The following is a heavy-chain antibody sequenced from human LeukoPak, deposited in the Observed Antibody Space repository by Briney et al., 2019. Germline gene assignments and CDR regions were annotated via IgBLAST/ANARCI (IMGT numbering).Heavy chain of an antibody. D-gene: IGHD4-17*01. V-gene: IGHV3-23*01. J-gene: IGHJ4*02. CDR3: AKEGSYGDFDY. CDR2: ISGSADST. Sequence: GGSLRLSCAASGFTFSSYAMSWVRQAPAKGLEWVSFISGSADSTYYADSVKGRFTVSRDSSKSTLYLQLNSLRREDTAVYYCAKEGSYGDFDYWGQGTLVAVSS. CDR1: GFTFSSYA.